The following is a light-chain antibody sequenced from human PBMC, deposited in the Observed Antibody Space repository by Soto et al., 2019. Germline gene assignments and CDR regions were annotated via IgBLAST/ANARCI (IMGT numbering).Light chain of an antibody. Sequence: EIVMTQSPATLSVSLGERATLSCRASQSVSGNLAWFQQRPGQAPRLLIYGSSTRATGIPARFSGSKSGTEFTLTFSSLQSEDFAVYYCQQYTNWPLTFGGGTKVEI. CDR3: QQYTNWPLT. CDR1: QSVSGN. J-gene: IGKJ4*01. V-gene: IGKV3-15*01. CDR2: GSS.